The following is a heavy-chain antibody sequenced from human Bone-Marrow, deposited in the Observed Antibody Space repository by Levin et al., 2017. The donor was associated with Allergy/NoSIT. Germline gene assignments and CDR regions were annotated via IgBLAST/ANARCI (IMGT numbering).Heavy chain of an antibody. Sequence: GGSLRLSCSASGFTFSSYAMHWVRQAPGKGLEYVSAISSNGGSTYYADSVKGRFTISRDNSKNTLYLQMSSLRAEDTAVYYCVKGTQPRRNYYGSGSYYQPGDYWGQGTLVTVSS. D-gene: IGHD3-10*01. CDR3: VKGTQPRRNYYGSGSYYQPGDY. J-gene: IGHJ4*02. CDR1: GFTFSSYA. CDR2: ISSNGGST. V-gene: IGHV3-64D*06.